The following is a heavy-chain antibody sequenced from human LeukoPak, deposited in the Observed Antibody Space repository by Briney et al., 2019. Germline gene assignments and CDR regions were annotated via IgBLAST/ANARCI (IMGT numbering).Heavy chain of an antibody. CDR3: ATWRSSRYGMDV. J-gene: IGHJ6*02. Sequence: GGSLRLSCAASGFTFSSYAMSWVRQAPGKGLEWVSAISGSGGSTYYADSVKGRFTISRDNSKNTLYLQMNSLRAEDTAVYYCATWRSSRYGMDVWGQGATVTVSS. V-gene: IGHV3-23*01. CDR2: ISGSGGST. CDR1: GFTFSSYA. D-gene: IGHD6-13*01.